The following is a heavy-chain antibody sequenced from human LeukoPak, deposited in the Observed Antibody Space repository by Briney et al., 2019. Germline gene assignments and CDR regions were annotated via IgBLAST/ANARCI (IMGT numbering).Heavy chain of an antibody. CDR2: ILKDGSNK. J-gene: IGHJ4*02. CDR1: GFTFSNYG. CDR3: AREDLRSSGFDS. Sequence: GGSLRLSCAASGFTFSNYGMHWVRQAPGKGLEWVAFILKDGSNKYYADSVKGRFTISRDNSKNTLYLQTNSLRAEDTAVYYCAREDLRSSGFDSWGQGALVTVSS. D-gene: IGHD6-6*01. V-gene: IGHV3-30*02.